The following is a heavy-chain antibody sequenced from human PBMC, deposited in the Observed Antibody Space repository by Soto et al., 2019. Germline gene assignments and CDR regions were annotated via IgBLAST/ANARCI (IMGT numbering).Heavy chain of an antibody. V-gene: IGHV3-33*01. Sequence: QVQLVESGGGVVQPGRSLRLSCAASGFTFSSYGMHWVRQAPGKGLEWVAVIWYDGSNKYYADSVKGRFTISRDNSKNTLYLQMNSLRAEETAVYYCARGWDYGDYDAAFDIWGQGTMVTVSS. CDR1: GFTFSSYG. CDR3: ARGWDYGDYDAAFDI. J-gene: IGHJ3*02. D-gene: IGHD4-17*01. CDR2: IWYDGSNK.